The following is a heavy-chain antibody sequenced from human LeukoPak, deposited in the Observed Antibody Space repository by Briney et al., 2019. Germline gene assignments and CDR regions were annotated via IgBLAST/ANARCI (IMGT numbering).Heavy chain of an antibody. CDR1: GFTFSSYS. J-gene: IGHJ4*02. V-gene: IGHV3-21*01. Sequence: GGSLRLSCAASGFTFSSYSMNWVRQAPGKGLEWVPSISSSSSYIYYADSVKGRFTISRDNAKNSLYLQMNSLRAEDTAVYYCARDTTYYYDSSGREAFDYWGQGTLVTVSS. CDR2: ISSSSSYI. D-gene: IGHD3-22*01. CDR3: ARDTTYYYDSSGREAFDY.